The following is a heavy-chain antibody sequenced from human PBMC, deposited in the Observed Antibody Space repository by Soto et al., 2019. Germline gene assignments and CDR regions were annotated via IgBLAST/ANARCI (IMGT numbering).Heavy chain of an antibody. V-gene: IGHV3-15*01. CDR3: ARDDGYKSIDF. D-gene: IGHD5-18*01. Sequence: GGSLRLSCAASGLTFRNAWMSWVRQAPGKGLEWVGRIKSKTDGGTTDYAASVRGRFTVSRDNAKFSLFLQMDSLRGDDTAVYYCARDDGYKSIDFWGQGTLVTVSS. J-gene: IGHJ4*02. CDR2: IKSKTDGGTT. CDR1: GLTFRNAW.